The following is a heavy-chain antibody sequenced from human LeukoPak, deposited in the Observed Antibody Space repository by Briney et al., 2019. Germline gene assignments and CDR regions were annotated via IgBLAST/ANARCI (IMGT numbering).Heavy chain of an antibody. D-gene: IGHD3-10*01. J-gene: IGHJ4*02. V-gene: IGHV1-46*01. CDR3: VRELERGTYFI. CDR2: INPSGGST. Sequence: ASVKVSCKASGYTFSSYYMHWVRQAPGQGLEWMGIINPSGGSTSYAQKFQGRVTMTRDTSTSTVYMELSRLRYEDTDVYYCVRELERGTYFIWGQGTLVTVSS. CDR1: GYTFSSYY.